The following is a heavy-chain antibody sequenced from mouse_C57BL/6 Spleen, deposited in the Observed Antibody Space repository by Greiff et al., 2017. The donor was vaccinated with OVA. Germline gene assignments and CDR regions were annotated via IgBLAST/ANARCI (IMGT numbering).Heavy chain of an antibody. CDR3: ARGGMAYDYAMDY. D-gene: IGHD2-10*02. CDR1: GYTFTSYW. V-gene: IGHV1-64*01. CDR2: IHPNSGST. J-gene: IGHJ4*01. Sequence: VQLQQPGAELVKPGASVKLSCKASGYTFTSYWMHWVKQRPGQGLEWIGMIHPNSGSTNYNEKFKSKATLTVDKSSSTAYMQLSSLTSEDSAVYYCARGGMAYDYAMDYWGQGTSVTVSS.